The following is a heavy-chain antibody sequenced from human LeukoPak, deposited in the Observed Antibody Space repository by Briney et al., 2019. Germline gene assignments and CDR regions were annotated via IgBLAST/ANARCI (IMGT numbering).Heavy chain of an antibody. CDR2: MNPNSGNT. CDR1: GYTFTSYD. J-gene: IGHJ4*02. V-gene: IGHV1-8*01. CDR3: ARGLKSRFLECPSFGY. Sequence: ASVKVSCKASGYTFTSYDINWVRQATGQGLEWMGWMNPNSGNTGYAQKFQGRVTMTRNTSISTAYMELSSLRSEDTAVYYCARGLKSRFLECPSFGYWGQGTLVTVSS. D-gene: IGHD3-3*01.